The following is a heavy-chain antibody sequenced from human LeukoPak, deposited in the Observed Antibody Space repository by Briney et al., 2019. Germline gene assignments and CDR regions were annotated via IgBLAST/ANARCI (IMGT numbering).Heavy chain of an antibody. D-gene: IGHD2-2*02. J-gene: IGHJ4*02. CDR1: GGSISSGGYY. CDR3: ARGQGVVPAAIGGYFDY. V-gene: IGHV4-31*03. CDR2: IYYSGST. Sequence: PSETLSLTCTVSGGSISSGGYYWSWIRQHPGKGLEWIGYIYYSGSTYDNPSLKSRVTISVDTSKNQLSLKLSSVTAADTAVYYCARGQGVVPAAIGGYFDYWGQGTLVTVSS.